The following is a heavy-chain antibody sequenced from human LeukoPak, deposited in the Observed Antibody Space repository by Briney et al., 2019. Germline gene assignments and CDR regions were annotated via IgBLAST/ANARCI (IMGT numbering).Heavy chain of an antibody. D-gene: IGHD2-15*01. CDR1: GFTFSSYA. CDR2: ISGSGGST. Sequence: GGSLRLSCAASGFTFSSYAMSWVRQAPGKGLEWVSAISGSGGSTYYADSVKGRFTISRDNSKNTLYLQMNGLRAEDTAVYYCAKSLRYCSGGSCYGGFDYWGQGTLVTVPS. V-gene: IGHV3-23*01. J-gene: IGHJ4*02. CDR3: AKSLRYCSGGSCYGGFDY.